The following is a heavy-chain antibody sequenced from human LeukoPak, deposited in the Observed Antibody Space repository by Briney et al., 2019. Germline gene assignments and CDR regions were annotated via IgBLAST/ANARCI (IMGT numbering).Heavy chain of an antibody. CDR2: IYYSGNT. CDR1: GDSISTSNSY. D-gene: IGHD3-10*01. CDR3: ARDMYYYGSGNWFDP. Sequence: SETLSLTCTVSGDSISTSNSYWGWIRQPPGKGLEWIGSIYYSGNTYYNPSLKSRVTISVDTSKNQFSLKLSSVTAADTAVYYCARDMYYYGSGNWFDPWGQGTLVTVSS. V-gene: IGHV4-39*07. J-gene: IGHJ5*02.